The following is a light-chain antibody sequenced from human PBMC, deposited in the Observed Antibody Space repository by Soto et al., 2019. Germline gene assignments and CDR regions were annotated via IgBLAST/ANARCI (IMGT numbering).Light chain of an antibody. V-gene: IGKV3-20*01. CDR3: QHYGSSGT. CDR2: GSS. Sequence: DIVITRSPSTMSLSPGQRPTLSCRASQSVSKNYLPWYQQTPHHAPRVLYYGSSSRATSIPNMISSRCAGADFPLTISRMEPEDLAVYYCQHYGSSGTFGQGTKVDI. CDR1: QSVSKNY. J-gene: IGKJ1*01.